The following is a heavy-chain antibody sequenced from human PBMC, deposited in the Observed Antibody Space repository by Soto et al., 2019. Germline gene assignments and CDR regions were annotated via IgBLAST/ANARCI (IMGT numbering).Heavy chain of an antibody. Sequence: GGSLRLSCAASGFTFSSYSMNWVRQAPGKGLEWVSYISSSSITIYYADSVKGRFTISRDNAKNSLYLQMNSLRAEDTAVYYCARALIAAAGRGDYWGQGTLVTVSS. CDR3: ARALIAAAGRGDY. V-gene: IGHV3-48*01. J-gene: IGHJ4*02. D-gene: IGHD6-13*01. CDR1: GFTFSSYS. CDR2: ISSSSITI.